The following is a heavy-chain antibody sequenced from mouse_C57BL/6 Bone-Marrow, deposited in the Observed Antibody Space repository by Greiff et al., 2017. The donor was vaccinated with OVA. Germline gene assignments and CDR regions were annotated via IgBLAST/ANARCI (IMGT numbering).Heavy chain of an antibody. D-gene: IGHD2-10*02. J-gene: IGHJ3*01. CDR1: GYTFTSYW. CDR3: AGLGGFAY. Sequence: VQLQQPGAELVKPGASVKMSCKASGYTFTSYWITWVKQRPGQGLEWIGDIYPGSGSTNYNEKFKSKATLTVDTCSSTAYMQLSSLTSEDSAVYYCAGLGGFAYWGQGTLVTVSA. V-gene: IGHV1-55*01. CDR2: IYPGSGST.